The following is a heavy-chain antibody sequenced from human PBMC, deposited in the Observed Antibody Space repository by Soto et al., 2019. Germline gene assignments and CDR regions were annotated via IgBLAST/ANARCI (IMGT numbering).Heavy chain of an antibody. CDR2: ISYDGSRK. V-gene: IGHV3-30-3*01. J-gene: IGHJ6*02. D-gene: IGHD2-15*01. Sequence: QVHRVESGGGVVQPGSSLRLSCAASEFTFRIFAMHWLRQSPGKGLEWVAVISYDGSRKADSVKGRFTVSRDNSWNTLYLQMNSLRAEDTALYYCARGDREDIEEVVEVPPREYSMEVWGQGTPVTVSS. CDR3: ARGDREDIEEVVEVPPREYSMEV. CDR1: EFTFRIFA.